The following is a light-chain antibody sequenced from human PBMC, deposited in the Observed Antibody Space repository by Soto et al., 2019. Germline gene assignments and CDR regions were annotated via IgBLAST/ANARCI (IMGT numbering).Light chain of an antibody. CDR2: GAS. Sequence: SVLTQSPGTLSLSRGERATLSCRASQSVSSNLAWYQQKPGQAPRLLIFGASTRASGIPARFSASGSGTEFSLTISGLQPDDFTTYYCQHYNSYSEAFGQGTKVDI. CDR1: QSVSSN. J-gene: IGKJ1*01. CDR3: QHYNSYSEA. V-gene: IGKV3-15*01.